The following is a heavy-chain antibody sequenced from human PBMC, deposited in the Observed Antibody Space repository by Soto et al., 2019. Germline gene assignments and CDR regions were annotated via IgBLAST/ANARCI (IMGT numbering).Heavy chain of an antibody. CDR1: GYNVTSYW. CDR3: ARGDSYGTYYFDS. Sequence: GPAVELSGEGSGYNVTSYWSGSVRQMPGKGLEWMGIIYPGDSDTRYSPSFQGQVTISADKSISTAYLRWSSLKASDTAMYYCARGDSYGTYYFDSWGQGTLVTVSS. J-gene: IGHJ4*02. D-gene: IGHD5-18*01. CDR2: IYPGDSDT. V-gene: IGHV5-51*01.